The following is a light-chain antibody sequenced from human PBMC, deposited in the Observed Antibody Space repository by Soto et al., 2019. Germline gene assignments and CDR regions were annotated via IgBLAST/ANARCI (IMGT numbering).Light chain of an antibody. J-gene: IGLJ2*01. CDR3: SSYAGSNKRV. CDR1: SSDVGGYNY. Sequence: QSALTQPPSASGSPGQSVTISCTGTSSDVGGYNYVSWYQQHPGKAPKLMIYEVSKRPSGVPDRFSGSTSGNTASLTVSGLQAEDEADYYCSSYAGSNKRVFGGGTKLTVL. V-gene: IGLV2-8*01. CDR2: EVS.